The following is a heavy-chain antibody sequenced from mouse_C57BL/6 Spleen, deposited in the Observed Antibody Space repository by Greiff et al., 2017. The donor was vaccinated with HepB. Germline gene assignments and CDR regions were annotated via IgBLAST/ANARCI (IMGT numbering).Heavy chain of an antibody. Sequence: EVQLQQSGPGLVKPSQSLSLTCSVTGYSITSGYYWNWIRQFPGNKLEWMGYISYDGSNNYNPSLKNRISITRDTSKNQFFLKLNSVTTEDTATYYCADNWADWYFDVWGTGTTVTVSS. CDR2: ISYDGSN. CDR1: GYSITSGYY. D-gene: IGHD4-1*01. CDR3: ADNWADWYFDV. J-gene: IGHJ1*03. V-gene: IGHV3-6*01.